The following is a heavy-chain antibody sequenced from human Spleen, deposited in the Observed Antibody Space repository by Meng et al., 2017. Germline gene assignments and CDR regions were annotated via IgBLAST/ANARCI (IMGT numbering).Heavy chain of an antibody. J-gene: IGHJ4*02. Sequence: GESLKISCAASGFTFSSYAMNWVRQAPGKGLEWVSVISGSGGTTYSADSVKGRFTISRDNSKNTLYLQMNSLRAEDTAVYYCARDVGGGWDYWGQGTLVTVSS. V-gene: IGHV3-23*01. D-gene: IGHD6-19*01. CDR2: ISGSGGTT. CDR3: ARDVGGGWDY. CDR1: GFTFSSYA.